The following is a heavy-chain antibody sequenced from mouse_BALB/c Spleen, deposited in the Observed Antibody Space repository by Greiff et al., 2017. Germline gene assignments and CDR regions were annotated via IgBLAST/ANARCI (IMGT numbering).Heavy chain of an antibody. CDR2: IYPGSGST. CDR1: GYTFTSYW. J-gene: IGHJ3*01. D-gene: IGHD2-14*01. V-gene: IGHV1S22*01. CDR3: TRYYRYDFAY. Sequence: LQQPGSELVRPGASVKLSCKASGYTFTSYWMHWVKQRPGQGLEWIGNIYPGSGSTNYDEKFKSKATLTVDTSSSTAYMQLSSLTSEDSAVYYCTRYYRYDFAYWGQGTLVTVSA.